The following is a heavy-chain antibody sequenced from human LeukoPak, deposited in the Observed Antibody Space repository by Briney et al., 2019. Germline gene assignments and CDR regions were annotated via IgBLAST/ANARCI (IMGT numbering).Heavy chain of an antibody. CDR1: GFTFSSYA. CDR3: ARVDIVVVPAIFDY. V-gene: IGHV3-23*01. J-gene: IGHJ4*02. CDR2: ISGSGDSA. Sequence: GGSLRLSCAASGFTFSSYAMSWVRQVPGKGLERVSAISGSGDSAHYGDSVKGRFTISRDNSKNTHYLQMNSLRADDTAVYYCARVDIVVVPAIFDYWGQGTLVTVFS. D-gene: IGHD2-2*03.